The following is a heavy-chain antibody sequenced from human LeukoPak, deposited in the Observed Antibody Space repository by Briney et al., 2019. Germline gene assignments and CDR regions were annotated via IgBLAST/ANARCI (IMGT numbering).Heavy chain of an antibody. CDR1: GFTFSRHW. V-gene: IGHV3-7*01. Sequence: PGGSLRLSCEASGFTFSRHWMNWVRRAPGKGLEWVASIKQDETPRYNVDSVKGRFTISRDNAKNSLYLQLNSLRADDTSVYYCARGPSYGDYVDYLDYWGRGTLVTVSS. D-gene: IGHD4-17*01. J-gene: IGHJ4*02. CDR3: ARGPSYGDYVDYLDY. CDR2: IKQDETPR.